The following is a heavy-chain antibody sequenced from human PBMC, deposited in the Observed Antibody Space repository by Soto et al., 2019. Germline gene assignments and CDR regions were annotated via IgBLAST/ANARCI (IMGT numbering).Heavy chain of an antibody. J-gene: IGHJ6*02. CDR2: IYYSGST. CDR1: GGSISSYY. Sequence: KTSETLSLTCTVSGGSISSYYWSWIRQPPGKGLEWIGYIYYSGSTNYNPSLKSRVTISVDTSKNQFSLKLSSVTAADTAVYYCARDLTLVTTIPYYYYGMDVWGQGTTVTVSS. D-gene: IGHD4-17*01. CDR3: ARDLTLVTTIPYYYYGMDV. V-gene: IGHV4-59*01.